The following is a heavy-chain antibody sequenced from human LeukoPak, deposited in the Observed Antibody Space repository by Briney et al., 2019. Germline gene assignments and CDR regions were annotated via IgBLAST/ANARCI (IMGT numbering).Heavy chain of an antibody. D-gene: IGHD2-2*01. J-gene: IGHJ4*02. CDR1: GFTYSSYS. CDR2: IGSSSSYI. CDR3: ARGGCSSTSCYLFDY. V-gene: IGHV3-21*01. Sequence: GGSLTLSCAASGFTYSSYSMNWVRQAPGKGLEWVSSIGSSSSYIYYADSVKGRFTISRDNAKNSLYLQMNSLRAEDTAVYYCARGGCSSTSCYLFDYWGQGTLVTVSS.